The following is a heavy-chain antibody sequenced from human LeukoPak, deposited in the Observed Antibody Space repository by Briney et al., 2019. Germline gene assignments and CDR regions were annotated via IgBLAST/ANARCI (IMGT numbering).Heavy chain of an antibody. CDR2: IYSGGST. Sequence: PGGSLRLSCAASGFTVSSNYMSWVRQAPGKGLEGGSVIYSGGSTYYADSVKGRFTISRDNSKNTLYLQMNSLRAEDTAVYYCARARIVVVPAANQYYFDYWGQGTQVTVSS. V-gene: IGHV3-53*01. CDR1: GFTVSSNY. CDR3: ARARIVVVPAANQYYFDY. J-gene: IGHJ4*02. D-gene: IGHD2-2*01.